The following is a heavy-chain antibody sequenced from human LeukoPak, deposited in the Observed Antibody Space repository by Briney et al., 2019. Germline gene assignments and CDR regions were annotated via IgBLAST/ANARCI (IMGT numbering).Heavy chain of an antibody. D-gene: IGHD5/OR15-5a*01. CDR3: ARVVYTVYGGAFDV. Sequence: SETLSLTCTVSGGSISSHYWSWIRQPPGKGLEWIGYIYYSGSTNYNPSLKSRVTISVDTSKNQFSLKLSSVTAADTAVYSCARVVYTVYGGAFDVWGQGTVVTVSS. CDR2: IYYSGST. CDR1: GGSISSHY. J-gene: IGHJ3*01. V-gene: IGHV4-59*11.